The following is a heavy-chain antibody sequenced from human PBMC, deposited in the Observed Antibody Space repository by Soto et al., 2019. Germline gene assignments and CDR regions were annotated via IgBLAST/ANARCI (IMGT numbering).Heavy chain of an antibody. CDR3: ARGLYTITIFGVVIGPPSSMDV. CDR1: GGSFSGYY. D-gene: IGHD3-3*01. J-gene: IGHJ6*02. Sequence: PSETLSLTCAVYGGSFSGYYWSWIRQPPGKGLEWIGEINHSGSTNYNPSLKSRVTISVDTSKNQFSLKLSSVTAADTAVYYCARGLYTITIFGVVIGPPSSMDVWGQGTTVTVS. CDR2: INHSGST. V-gene: IGHV4-34*01.